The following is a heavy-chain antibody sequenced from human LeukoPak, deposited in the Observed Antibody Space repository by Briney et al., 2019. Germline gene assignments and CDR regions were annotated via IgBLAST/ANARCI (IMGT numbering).Heavy chain of an antibody. D-gene: IGHD4-11*01. V-gene: IGHV3-66*01. J-gene: IGHJ6*02. CDR1: GFTVSSSF. Sequence: GGSLRLSRAASGFTVSSSFMSWVRQAPGKGLEWVSVIYTGGSTYYADSVKGRFTISRDDSKNMVYLQMNSLRAEDTAVYFCPRDPAMTSGYGMDVWGQGTTVTVSS. CDR2: IYTGGST. CDR3: PRDPAMTSGYGMDV.